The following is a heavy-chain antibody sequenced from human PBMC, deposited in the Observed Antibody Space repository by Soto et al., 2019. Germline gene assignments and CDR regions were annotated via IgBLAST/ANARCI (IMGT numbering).Heavy chain of an antibody. V-gene: IGHV1-69*01. Sequence: QVQLVQSGAEVKKPGSSVKVSCKASGGTFSSYAISWVRQAPGQGLEWMGGIIPIFGTANYAQKFQGRVTITADESTSPAYMELSSLRSEDTAVYYCASGNYDFWSGYYEDPSFFDYWGQGTLVTVSS. D-gene: IGHD3-3*01. CDR1: GGTFSSYA. CDR3: ASGNYDFWSGYYEDPSFFDY. J-gene: IGHJ4*02. CDR2: IIPIFGTA.